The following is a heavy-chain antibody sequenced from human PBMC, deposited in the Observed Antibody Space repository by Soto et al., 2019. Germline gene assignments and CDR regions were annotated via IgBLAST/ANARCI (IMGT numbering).Heavy chain of an antibody. CDR1: GGSFSGYY. J-gene: IGHJ4*02. D-gene: IGHD1-20*01. CDR2: INHSGST. CDR3: ARGVNITGTFFDY. V-gene: IGHV4-34*01. Sequence: KTSETLSLTCAVYGGSFSGYYWSWIRQPPGKGLEWIGEINHSGSTNYNPSLKSRVTISVDTSKNQFSLKLSSVTAADTAVYYCARGVNITGTFFDYWGQGTLVTVSS.